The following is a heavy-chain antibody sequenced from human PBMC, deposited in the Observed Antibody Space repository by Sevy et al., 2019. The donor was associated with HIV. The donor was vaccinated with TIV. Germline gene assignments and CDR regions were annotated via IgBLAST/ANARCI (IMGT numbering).Heavy chain of an antibody. J-gene: IGHJ6*03. Sequence: GGSLRLSCVVSGFSFSNYWMTWVRQAPGKGLEWVANIKPDGSVKSYVDSVKGRFTISRDNAKNSLSLQMNSLSAEDTAVYYCPRDTNYFYVDVWGKGTTVTVSS. D-gene: IGHD1-1*01. CDR3: PRDTNYFYVDV. CDR2: IKPDGSVK. CDR1: GFSFSNYW. V-gene: IGHV3-7*01.